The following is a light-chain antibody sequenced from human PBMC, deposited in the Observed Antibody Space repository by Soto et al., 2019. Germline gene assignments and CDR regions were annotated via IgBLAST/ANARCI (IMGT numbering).Light chain of an antibody. CDR2: GAS. J-gene: IGKJ4*01. V-gene: IGKV3-20*01. CDR1: QTVISSY. Sequence: EVVLTQSSGILSLSPGERATLSCRATQTVISSYLAWYQQRPGQAPRLLIYGASNRATGIPDRFSGSGSGTDFTLTISRLEPEDFAVYYCQQYGNSPLTFGGGTKVEIK. CDR3: QQYGNSPLT.